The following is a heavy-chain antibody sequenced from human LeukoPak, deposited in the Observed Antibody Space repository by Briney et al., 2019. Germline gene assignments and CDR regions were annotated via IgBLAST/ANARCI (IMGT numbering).Heavy chain of an antibody. CDR1: GGSFSGYY. Sequence: SETLSLTCAVYGGSFSGYYWSWIRQPPGKGLEWIGEINHSGSTNYNPSLKSRVTISVDTSKNQFSLKLSSVTAADTAVYYCARQRRIAARPGHFDYWGQGTLVTVSS. J-gene: IGHJ4*02. V-gene: IGHV4-34*01. CDR3: ARQRRIAARPGHFDY. CDR2: INHSGST. D-gene: IGHD6-6*01.